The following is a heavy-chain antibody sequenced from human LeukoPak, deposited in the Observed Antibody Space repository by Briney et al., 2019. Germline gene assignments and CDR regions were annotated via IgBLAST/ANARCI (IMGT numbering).Heavy chain of an antibody. D-gene: IGHD4-23*01. CDR1: GGSFSSYY. Sequence: SETLSLTCAVYGGSFSSYYWSWIRQPPGKGLEWIGEINHSGSTNYNPSLKSRVTISVDTSKNQFSLKLISVTAADTAVYYCARGTSHETMVVTPGSLYYYYMDVWGKGTTVTVSS. J-gene: IGHJ6*03. CDR3: ARGTSHETMVVTPGSLYYYYMDV. V-gene: IGHV4-34*01. CDR2: INHSGST.